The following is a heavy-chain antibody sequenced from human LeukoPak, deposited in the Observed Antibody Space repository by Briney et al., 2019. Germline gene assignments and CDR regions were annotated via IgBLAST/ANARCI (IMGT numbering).Heavy chain of an antibody. V-gene: IGHV3-53*01. J-gene: IGHJ5*02. CDR2: IYSGGTT. CDR1: GFTVSSNY. CDR3: ASAEYQLLGYWWNWFDP. D-gene: IGHD2-2*01. Sequence: GGSLRLSCAASGFTVSSNYMSWVRQAPGKGLEWVSVIYSGGTTSYADSVKGRFTISRDNSKNMLYLQMNSLRAEDTAVYYCASAEYQLLGYWWNWFDPWGQGTLVTVSS.